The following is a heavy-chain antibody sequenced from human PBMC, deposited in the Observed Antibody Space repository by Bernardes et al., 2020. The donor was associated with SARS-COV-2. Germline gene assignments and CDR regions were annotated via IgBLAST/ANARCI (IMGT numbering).Heavy chain of an antibody. J-gene: IGHJ4*02. CDR1: GFDFSLHV. V-gene: IGHV3-23*01. CDR3: AKDWGDYG. CDR2: ITGPGRSR. D-gene: IGHD4-17*01. Sequence: GGSLRLSCAASGFDFSLHVMSWVRQAPGKGLEWVSTITGPGRSRYYADSVKGRFTISRDNGERKLYLEMDSLRAEDTALYYCAKDWGDYGWGQGTLVTVSS.